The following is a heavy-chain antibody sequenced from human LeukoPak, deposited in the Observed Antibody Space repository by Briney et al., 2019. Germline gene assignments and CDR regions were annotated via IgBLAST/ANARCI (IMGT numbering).Heavy chain of an antibody. J-gene: IGHJ3*02. Sequence: GGSLRLSCAASGFTFSSYAMHWVRQTPGKGLEWVAVISYDGSNKYYADSVKGRFTISRDNSKDTLYLQMNSLRAEDTAVYYCARDLRAAAGAFDIWGQGTMVTVSS. D-gene: IGHD6-13*01. CDR1: GFTFSSYA. CDR2: ISYDGSNK. CDR3: ARDLRAAAGAFDI. V-gene: IGHV3-30*04.